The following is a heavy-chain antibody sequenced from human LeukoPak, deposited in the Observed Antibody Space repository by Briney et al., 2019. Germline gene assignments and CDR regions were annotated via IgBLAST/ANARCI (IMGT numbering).Heavy chain of an antibody. D-gene: IGHD4-17*01. V-gene: IGHV4-59*01. CDR2: IYYSGST. J-gene: IGHJ6*03. CDR1: GGSISNYY. CDR3: ARAPYGRYMDV. Sequence: SETLSLTCTVSGGSISNYYWSWIRQPPGKGLEWIGYIYYSGSTNYNPSLKSRVTISVDTSKNQFSLKLSSVTAADTAVYYCARAPYGRYMDVWGKGTTVTISS.